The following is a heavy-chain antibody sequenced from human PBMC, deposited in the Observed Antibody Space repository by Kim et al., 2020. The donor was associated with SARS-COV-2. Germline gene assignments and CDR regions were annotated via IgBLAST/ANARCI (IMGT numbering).Heavy chain of an antibody. Sequence: SVKVSCKASGGTFSSYAISWVRQAPGQGLEWMGRIIPILGIANYAQKFQGRVTITADKSTSTAYMELSSLRSEDTAVYYCAREAFEPNPPPYEVLTGYHYYYCGMDVWGQGTTVTVSS. CDR1: GGTFSSYA. CDR3: AREAFEPNPPPYEVLTGYHYYYCGMDV. D-gene: IGHD3-9*01. CDR2: IIPILGIA. V-gene: IGHV1-69*04. J-gene: IGHJ6*02.